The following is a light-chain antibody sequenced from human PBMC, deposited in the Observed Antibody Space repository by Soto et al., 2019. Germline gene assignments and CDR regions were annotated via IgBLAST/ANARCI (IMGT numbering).Light chain of an antibody. J-gene: IGKJ5*01. CDR3: QQYGGSPIT. V-gene: IGKV3-20*01. Sequence: IVLTPSPGPLYLSPGARVTLSCRASQSVTTRLAWNQHKPGQAPTLLMSGASNRASGVPVRFSGSGSGTDFTLTITRLEPEDFALYYCQQYGGSPITFGLGTRLEIK. CDR1: QSVTTR. CDR2: GAS.